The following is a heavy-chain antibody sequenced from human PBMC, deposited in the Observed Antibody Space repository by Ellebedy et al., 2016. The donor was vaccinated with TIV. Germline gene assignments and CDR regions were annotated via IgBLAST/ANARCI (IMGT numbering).Heavy chain of an antibody. D-gene: IGHD3-10*01. Sequence: GESLKISXAASDIPFTNAWMNWVRQAPGKGLEWVGRIKSKIDGETTAYAAPVKGRFTISRDDSKNTVYLQMNSLKTEDTAVYYCAASSGMLGDFWGQGTQVTVSS. V-gene: IGHV3-15*07. CDR2: IKSKIDGETT. J-gene: IGHJ4*02. CDR3: AASSGMLGDF. CDR1: DIPFTNAW.